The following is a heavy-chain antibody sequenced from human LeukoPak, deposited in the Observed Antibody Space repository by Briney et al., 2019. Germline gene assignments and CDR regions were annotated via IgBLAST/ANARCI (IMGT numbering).Heavy chain of an antibody. CDR1: GGSFSGYY. Sequence: SETLSLTCAVYGGSFSGYYWSWIRQPPGKGLEWIGEINHSGSTNYNPSLKSRVTISVDTSKNQFSLKLGSVTAADTAVYYCARGVGYCSGGSCYPDYFDYWGQGTLVTVSS. CDR3: ARGVGYCSGGSCYPDYFDY. D-gene: IGHD2-15*01. CDR2: INHSGST. J-gene: IGHJ4*02. V-gene: IGHV4-34*01.